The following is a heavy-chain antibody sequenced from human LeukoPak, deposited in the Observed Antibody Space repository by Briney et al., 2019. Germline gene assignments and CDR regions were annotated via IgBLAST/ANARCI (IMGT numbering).Heavy chain of an antibody. CDR1: GGSISSYY. J-gene: IGHJ6*03. CDR3: ARSSRGTIFTNPRRHFYYMDV. CDR2: IDRSGST. V-gene: IGHV4-4*07. Sequence: SETLSLTCTVSGGSISSYYWAWVQQPAGKGLEWIGRIDRSGSTNYNPSLKSRVTMSVDTSKNQLSLKVNSVTAADTAVYYCARSSRGTIFTNPRRHFYYMDVWGKGTTVTVSS. D-gene: IGHD3-9*01.